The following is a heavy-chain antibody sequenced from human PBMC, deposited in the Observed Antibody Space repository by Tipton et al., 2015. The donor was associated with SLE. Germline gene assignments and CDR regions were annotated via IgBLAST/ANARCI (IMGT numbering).Heavy chain of an antibody. J-gene: IGHJ4*01. Sequence: TLSLTCAVYGGSFSGYYWSWIRQPPGKGLEWIGESHQTGNTNYPPSFKSRVTISVDTSKNQFSLKMKSVTAADTAMYYCGGSQVGTRHNDYWGQGILVTVSS. V-gene: IGHV4-34*01. CDR2: SHQTGNT. D-gene: IGHD1-26*01. CDR1: GGSFSGYY. CDR3: GGSQVGTRHNDY.